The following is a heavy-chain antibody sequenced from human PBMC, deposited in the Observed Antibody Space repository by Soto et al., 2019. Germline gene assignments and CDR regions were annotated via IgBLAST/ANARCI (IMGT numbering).Heavy chain of an antibody. J-gene: IGHJ6*03. CDR2: IGGGGST. D-gene: IGHD3-3*01. Sequence: GGSLRLSCAASGFTFSSYALSWVRQAPGKGLEWVSTIGGGGSTYYADSVKGRFTISRDNSKNTLYLQMNSLRAEDTAVYYCAKVLNFWSGSHRSYYMGVWGKGTTVTVSS. CDR1: GFTFSSYA. V-gene: IGHV3-23*01. CDR3: AKVLNFWSGSHRSYYMGV.